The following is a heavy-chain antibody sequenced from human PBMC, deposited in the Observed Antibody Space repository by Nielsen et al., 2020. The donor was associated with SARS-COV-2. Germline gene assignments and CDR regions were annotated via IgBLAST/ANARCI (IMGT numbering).Heavy chain of an antibody. CDR2: ISYDGSNK. D-gene: IGHD6-19*01. Sequence: GESLKISCAASGFIFRSYGMHWVRQAPGKGLEWVAVISYDGSNKYYADSVKGRFTITRDISKNTLYLQVNSLRAEDTAVYYCAKGGEQWLVLGSYFDYWGQGTLVTVSS. CDR1: GFIFRSYG. J-gene: IGHJ4*02. CDR3: AKGGEQWLVLGSYFDY. V-gene: IGHV3-30*18.